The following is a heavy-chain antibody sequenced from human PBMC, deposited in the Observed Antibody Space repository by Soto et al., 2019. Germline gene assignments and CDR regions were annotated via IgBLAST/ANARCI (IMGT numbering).Heavy chain of an antibody. J-gene: IGHJ5*02. CDR3: AREGCRACQGEKWFDP. CDR2: IRHDGVQQ. Sequence: GGSLRLSCAASGFTFNSYWMSWVRQAPGKGLEWVANIRHDGVQQHYADSVKGRFTISRDNGKSSLYLQMNSLRAEDTALYYCAREGCRACQGEKWFDPWGQGTLVTVYS. D-gene: IGHD3-16*01. V-gene: IGHV3-7*01. CDR1: GFTFNSYW.